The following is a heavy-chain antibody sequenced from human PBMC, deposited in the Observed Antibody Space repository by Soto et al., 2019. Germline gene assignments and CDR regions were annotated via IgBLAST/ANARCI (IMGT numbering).Heavy chain of an antibody. J-gene: IGHJ4*02. D-gene: IGHD6-19*01. CDR1: GYTFTSYA. CDR2: INAGNGNT. V-gene: IGHV1-3*01. Sequence: GASVKVSCKASGYTFTSYAMHWVRQAPGQRLEWMGWINAGNGNTKYSQKFQGRVTITRDTSASTAYMELSSLRSEDTAVYYCARDVDPWYSSGWYLGYFDYWGQGTLVTVSS. CDR3: ARDVDPWYSSGWYLGYFDY.